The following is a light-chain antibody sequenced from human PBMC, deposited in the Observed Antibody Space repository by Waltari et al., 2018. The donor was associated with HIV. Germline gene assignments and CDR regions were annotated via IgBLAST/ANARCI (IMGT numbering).Light chain of an antibody. V-gene: IGLV1-47*01. CDR1: TSNIGSTF. CDR3: AAWDVSLSGWV. Sequence: SVLTQPPSTSGTPGPTVTIPCSGSTSNIGSTFVYWYQQFPGTAPKLLIYRNNERPSGVPDRFSGAKSGISASLAITGLRSEDEADYYCAAWDVSLSGWVFGGGTKLTVL. CDR2: RNN. J-gene: IGLJ3*02.